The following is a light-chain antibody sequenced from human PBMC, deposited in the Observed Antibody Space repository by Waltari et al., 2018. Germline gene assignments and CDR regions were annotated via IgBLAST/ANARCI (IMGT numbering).Light chain of an antibody. Sequence: DIVMTQSPDSLAVSLGERATINCKSSQSVLYSSNNKNYLAWYQQKPGQPPKMLIYWASTRKSGVPDRFSGSGSGTDFTLTISSLHAEDVAVYYCQQYYSTLTFGGGTKVEIK. CDR3: QQYYSTLT. J-gene: IGKJ4*01. CDR1: QSVLYSSNNKNY. CDR2: WAS. V-gene: IGKV4-1*01.